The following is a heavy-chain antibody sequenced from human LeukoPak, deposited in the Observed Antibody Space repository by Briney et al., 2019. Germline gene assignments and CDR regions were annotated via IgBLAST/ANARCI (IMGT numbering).Heavy chain of an antibody. Sequence: GGSLRLSCAASGFTFSNYGMNWVRQAPGKGLEWVSYISRGSGTILYADSVKGRFTISRDSARSSLYLQVNSLRAEDTAVYYCARGGTARPDYWGQGTLVTVSS. D-gene: IGHD6-6*01. CDR2: ISRGSGTI. V-gene: IGHV3-48*01. CDR1: GFTFSNYG. J-gene: IGHJ4*02. CDR3: ARGGTARPDY.